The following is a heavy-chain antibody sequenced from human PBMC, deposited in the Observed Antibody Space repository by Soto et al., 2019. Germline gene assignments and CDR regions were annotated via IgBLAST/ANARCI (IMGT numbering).Heavy chain of an antibody. J-gene: IGHJ4*02. CDR3: AKDSAAGTNPLGY. D-gene: IGHD6-13*01. Sequence: SETLSLTCTVSGGSISSYYWSWIRQPPGKGLEWIGEINHSGSTNYNPSLKTRVTKSVDTNKHHFSLKRSTVTAADTAVYYCAKDSAAGTNPLGYWGQGNLVTVCS. V-gene: IGHV4-34*01. CDR2: INHSGST. CDR1: GGSISSYY.